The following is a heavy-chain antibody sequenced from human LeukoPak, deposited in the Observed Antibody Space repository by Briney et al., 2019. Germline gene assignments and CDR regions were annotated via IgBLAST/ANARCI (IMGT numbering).Heavy chain of an antibody. J-gene: IGHJ3*02. V-gene: IGHV4-4*07. D-gene: IGHD1-26*01. CDR3: ARDRNSGSHYAFDI. Sequence: KPSETLSLTCTVSGGSISSYYWSWIRQPAGKGLEWIGRIYTSGSTNYNPSLKSRVTMSVDTSKNQFSLKLSSVTAADTAVYYCARDRNSGSHYAFDIWGQGTTVTVSS. CDR1: GGSISSYY. CDR2: IYTSGST.